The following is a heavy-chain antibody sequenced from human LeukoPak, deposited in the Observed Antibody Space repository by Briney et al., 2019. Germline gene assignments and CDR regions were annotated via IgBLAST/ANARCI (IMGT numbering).Heavy chain of an antibody. CDR2: INHSGST. CDR1: GGSFSGYH. CDR3: ARGRWGGYSGYDLFDY. V-gene: IGHV4-34*01. J-gene: IGHJ4*02. Sequence: SETLSLTCAIYGGSFSGYHWSWIRQPPGKGLEWIGEINHSGSTNYNPSLKSRVTVSVDTSKNQFSLKLSSVTAADTAVYYCARGRWGGYSGYDLFDYWGQGTLVTVSS. D-gene: IGHD5-12*01.